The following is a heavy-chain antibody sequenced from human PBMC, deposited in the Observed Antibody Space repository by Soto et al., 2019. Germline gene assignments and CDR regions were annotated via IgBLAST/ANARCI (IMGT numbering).Heavy chain of an antibody. Sequence: GGSLRLSCAASGFTFSSYDMHWVRQAPGKGLEWVAVIWYDGSNKYYADSVKGRFTISRDNSKNTLYLQMNSLRAEDTAVYYCAREGGDCSSTSCYPYGMDVWGQGTTVTVSS. CDR3: AREGGDCSSTSCYPYGMDV. J-gene: IGHJ6*02. CDR2: IWYDGSNK. D-gene: IGHD2-2*01. V-gene: IGHV3-33*01. CDR1: GFTFSSYD.